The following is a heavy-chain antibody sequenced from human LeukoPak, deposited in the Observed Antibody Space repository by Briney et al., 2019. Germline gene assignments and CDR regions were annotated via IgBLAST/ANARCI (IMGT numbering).Heavy chain of an antibody. CDR3: AREVDTAMVLAPYFDY. V-gene: IGHV4-31*03. J-gene: IGHJ4*02. D-gene: IGHD5-18*01. CDR2: IYYSGST. Sequence: SQTLSLTCTVSGGSISSGGYYWSWIRQHPGKGLEWIGYIYYSGSTYYNPSLKSRVTISVDTSKNQFSLKLSSVTAADTAVYYCAREVDTAMVLAPYFDYWGQGTLVTVSS. CDR1: GGSISSGGYY.